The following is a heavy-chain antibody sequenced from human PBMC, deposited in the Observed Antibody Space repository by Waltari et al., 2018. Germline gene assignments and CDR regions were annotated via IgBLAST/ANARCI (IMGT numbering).Heavy chain of an antibody. J-gene: IGHJ4*02. CDR3: ETRYCTNGVCSYFDY. CDR2: INHSGST. D-gene: IGHD2-8*01. V-gene: IGHV4-34*01. Sequence: QVQLQQWGAGLLKPSETLSLTCAVYGGAFSGYYWSWIRQPPGKGLEWIGEINHSGSTNYIPSLKRRVTISVDTSKNEFSLKLSSVTAADTAVYDWETRYCTNGVCSYFDYWGQGTLVTVSA. CDR1: GGAFSGYY.